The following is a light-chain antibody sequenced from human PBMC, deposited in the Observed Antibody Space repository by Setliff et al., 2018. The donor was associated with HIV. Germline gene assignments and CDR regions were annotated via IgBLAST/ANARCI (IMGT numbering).Light chain of an antibody. V-gene: IGLV1-51*02. CDR2: ENN. CDR3: GTWDSSLSAV. Sequence: QSVLTQPPSVSAAPGQKVTISCSGSSSNIGSNYVSWYQQLPETAPKLLIYENNKRPSGIPDRFSGSKSGTSATLDITGLQTGDEADYYCGTWDSSLSAVFGGGTQLTVL. CDR1: SSNIGSNY. J-gene: IGLJ3*02.